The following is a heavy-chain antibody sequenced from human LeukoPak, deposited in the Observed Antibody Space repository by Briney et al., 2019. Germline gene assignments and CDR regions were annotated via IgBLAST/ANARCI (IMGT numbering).Heavy chain of an antibody. D-gene: IGHD3-22*01. CDR3: ARGHYYDSSGYQIDY. J-gene: IGHJ4*02. Sequence: GGSLRLSCAASGFTYSSYAMHWVRQAPGKGLEWVAVISYDGSNKYYADSVKGRFTISRDNSKNTLYLQMNSLRAEDTAVYYCARGHYYDSSGYQIDYWGQGTLVTVSS. CDR1: GFTYSSYA. V-gene: IGHV3-30-3*01. CDR2: ISYDGSNK.